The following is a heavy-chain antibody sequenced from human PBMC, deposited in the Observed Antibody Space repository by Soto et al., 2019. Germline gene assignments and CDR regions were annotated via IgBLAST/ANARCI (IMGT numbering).Heavy chain of an antibody. CDR1: GFTFSSYW. D-gene: IGHD3-3*01. CDR3: ARERFLEWNPYGMDV. J-gene: IGHJ6*02. V-gene: IGHV3-7*03. CDR2: IKQDGSEK. Sequence: ESGGGLVQPGGSLRLSCAASGFTFSSYWMSWVRQAPGKGLEWVANIKQDGSEKYYVDSVKGRFTISRDNAKNSLYLQMNSLRAEDTAVYYCARERFLEWNPYGMDVWGQGTTVTVSS.